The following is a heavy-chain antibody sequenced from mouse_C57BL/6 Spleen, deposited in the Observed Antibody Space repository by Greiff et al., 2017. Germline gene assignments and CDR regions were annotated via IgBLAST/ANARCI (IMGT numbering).Heavy chain of an antibody. CDR3: CRTTVVATRYFDV. Sequence: VQRVESGAELVKPGASVKLSCKASGYTFTSYWMHWVKQRPGKGLEWIGMIHPNSGSTNYNEKLKSKATLTVDKSSRPAYMQLSRLTSEDAAVYDCCRTTVVATRYFDVWGTGTTVTVSS. CDR2: IHPNSGST. V-gene: IGHV1-64*01. J-gene: IGHJ1*03. CDR1: GYTFTSYW. D-gene: IGHD1-1*01.